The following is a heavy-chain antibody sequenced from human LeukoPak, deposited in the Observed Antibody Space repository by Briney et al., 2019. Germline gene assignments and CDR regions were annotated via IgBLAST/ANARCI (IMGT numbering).Heavy chain of an antibody. CDR2: IGTAGDT. Sequence: GGSLRLSCAASGFTFSSYDMHWVRQATGKGLEWVSAIGTAGDTYYPGSVKGRFTISRENAKNSLYLQMYSLRAGDTAVYYCARHAAAAGSFDYWGQGTLVTVSS. D-gene: IGHD6-13*01. J-gene: IGHJ4*02. CDR1: GFTFSSYD. V-gene: IGHV3-13*01. CDR3: ARHAAAAGSFDY.